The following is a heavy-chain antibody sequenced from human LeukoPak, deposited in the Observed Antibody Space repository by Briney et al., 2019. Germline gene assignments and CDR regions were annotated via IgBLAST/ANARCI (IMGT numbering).Heavy chain of an antibody. CDR3: ARGDPHADL. J-gene: IGHJ5*02. CDR2: ISGSGGSR. CDR1: GFTFSTYA. Sequence: GGSLRLSCAASGFTFSTYAMNWVRQAPGKGLEWVSIISGSGGSRYYADSVKGRFTISRDNARTSLYLQMNSLRVEDTGVYYCARGDPHADLWGQGTLVTVSS. V-gene: IGHV3-23*01.